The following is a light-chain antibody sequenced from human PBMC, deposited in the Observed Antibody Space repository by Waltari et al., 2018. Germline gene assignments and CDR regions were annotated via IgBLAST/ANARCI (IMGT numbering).Light chain of an antibody. CDR2: GAS. Sequence: EIVMTQTPATLSVSPGESATLFCRASQSVTTNVAWYVQKPGQAPRLLIYGASARATGGPARFTGGGYGTEFTLTISSLQSEDFAVYYCQQYEKWPRTFGQGTKVEIK. J-gene: IGKJ1*01. V-gene: IGKV3-15*01. CDR3: QQYEKWPRT. CDR1: QSVTTN.